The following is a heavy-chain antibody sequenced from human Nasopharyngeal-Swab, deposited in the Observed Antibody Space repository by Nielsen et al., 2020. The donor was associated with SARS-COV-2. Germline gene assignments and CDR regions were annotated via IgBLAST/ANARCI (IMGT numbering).Heavy chain of an antibody. D-gene: IGHD1-26*01. Sequence: GGSLRLSCAASGFTFSSYWMSWVRQAPGKGLEWVANIKQDGSEKYYVDSVKGRFTISRDNAKNSLYLHMNSLRAEDTAFYYCARKSGSYSFFDYWGQGTLVTVSS. CDR2: IKQDGSEK. V-gene: IGHV3-7*01. J-gene: IGHJ4*02. CDR1: GFTFSSYW. CDR3: ARKSGSYSFFDY.